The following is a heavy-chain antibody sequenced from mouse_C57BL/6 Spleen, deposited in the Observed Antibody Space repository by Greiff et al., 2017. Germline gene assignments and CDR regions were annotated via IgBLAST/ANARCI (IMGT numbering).Heavy chain of an antibody. CDR3: ARDYYGSSEAMDY. CDR1: GYTFTDYY. V-gene: IGHV1-76*01. J-gene: IGHJ4*01. D-gene: IGHD1-1*01. Sequence: QVQLKESGAELVRPGASVKLSCKASGYTFTDYYINWVKQRPGQGLEWIARIYPGSGNTYYNEKFKGKATLTAEKSSSTAYMQLSSLTSEDSAVYFCARDYYGSSEAMDYWGQGTSVTVSS. CDR2: IYPGSGNT.